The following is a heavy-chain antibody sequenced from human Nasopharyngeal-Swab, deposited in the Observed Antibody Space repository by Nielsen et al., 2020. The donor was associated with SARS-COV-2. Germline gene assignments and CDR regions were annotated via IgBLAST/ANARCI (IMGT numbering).Heavy chain of an antibody. V-gene: IGHV4-34*01. CDR2: INHNERT. CDR3: ARAGRVGDAYTGLDV. D-gene: IGHD5-24*01. Sequence: SETLSLTCSVSGGSFNGFYWNWIRQAPGKGLEWIGEINHNERTNYNPSLKSRIAMLVDTSNNQVSLKVSSVSAGDTAVYYCARAGRVGDAYTGLDVWGPGTTVTASS. CDR1: GGSFNGFY. J-gene: IGHJ6*02.